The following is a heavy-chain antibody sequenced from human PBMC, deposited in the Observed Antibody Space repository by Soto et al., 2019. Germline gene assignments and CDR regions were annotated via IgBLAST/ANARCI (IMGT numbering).Heavy chain of an antibody. V-gene: IGHV1-18*01. D-gene: IGHD5-18*01. CDR2: ISAYNGNT. CDR1: GYTFTSYG. CDR3: ARTDTAMVIGYYYYGMDV. Sequence: VASVKVSCKASGYTFTSYGISWVRQAPGQGLEWMGWISAYNGNTNYAQKFQGRVTITADESTSTAYMELSSLRSEDTAVYYCARTDTAMVIGYYYYGMDVWGQGTTVTVSS. J-gene: IGHJ6*02.